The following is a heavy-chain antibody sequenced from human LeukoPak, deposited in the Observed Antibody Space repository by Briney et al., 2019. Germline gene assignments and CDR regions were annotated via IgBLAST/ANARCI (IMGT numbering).Heavy chain of an antibody. Sequence: GGSLRLSCAASGFTFSTSGMHWVRQAPGKGLEWVAVIWYDESNKHYAESVKGRFSISRDNSKSTLYLQMNSLRAEDTAVYYCARARGVSTGYRPIDYWGQGTLVTVSS. D-gene: IGHD3-22*01. V-gene: IGHV3-33*01. CDR2: IWYDESNK. CDR1: GFTFSTSG. CDR3: ARARGVSTGYRPIDY. J-gene: IGHJ4*02.